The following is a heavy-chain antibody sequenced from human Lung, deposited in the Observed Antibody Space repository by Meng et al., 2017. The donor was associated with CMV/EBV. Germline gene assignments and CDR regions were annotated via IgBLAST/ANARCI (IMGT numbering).Heavy chain of an antibody. CDR2: LSSGGSST. CDR1: GFTFSDYP. CDR3: AKGRAVGATTPFDY. Sequence: GESLKISCAASGFTFSDYPMSWVRQAPGKELEWVSSLSSGGSSTYYTDSVKGRFTISRDNSKNTVHLQMNSLRVEDTAVYYCAKGRAVGATTPFDYWGQGTLVTFSS. V-gene: IGHV3-23*01. D-gene: IGHD1-26*01. J-gene: IGHJ4*02.